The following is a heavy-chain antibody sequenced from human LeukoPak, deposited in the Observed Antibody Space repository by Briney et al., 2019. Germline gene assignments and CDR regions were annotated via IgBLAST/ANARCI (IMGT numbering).Heavy chain of an antibody. Sequence: PGGSLRLSCAASGFTFTNAGIHWVRLAAGKGLKWLSFISHDGTNKYYSDSVDGRFTVSRLNSQNTVYLQMTDLRLDDTATYYCASEDVDTGDFWGQGTLVTVSS. J-gene: IGHJ4*02. CDR2: ISHDGTNK. CDR1: GFTFTNAG. CDR3: ASEDVDTGDF. V-gene: IGHV3-30*01. D-gene: IGHD5-18*01.